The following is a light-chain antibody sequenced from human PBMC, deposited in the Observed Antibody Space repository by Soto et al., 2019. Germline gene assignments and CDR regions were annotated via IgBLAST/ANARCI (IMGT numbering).Light chain of an antibody. CDR2: DAS. CDR3: QQYQNWPLT. Sequence: EIVMTQSPATLSVSPGDRATLSCRASQSVGNDLAWYQQKPGQAPRLLIYDASTRATGIPARFSGSGSGTEFTLTISSLQSEDFAVYFCQQYQNWPLTFGPGARLEIK. J-gene: IGKJ5*01. V-gene: IGKV3D-15*01. CDR1: QSVGND.